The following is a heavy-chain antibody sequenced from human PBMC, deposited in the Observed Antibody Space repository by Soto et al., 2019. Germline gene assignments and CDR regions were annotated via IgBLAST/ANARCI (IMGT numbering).Heavy chain of an antibody. Sequence: PSETLSLTCAVYGGSFSGYYWSWLRQPPGKGLEWIGEINHSGSTNYNPSLKSRVTISVDTSKNQFSLKLSSVTAADTAVYYCARAFVGYRLDYWGQGTLVTVSS. CDR3: ARAFVGYRLDY. D-gene: IGHD6-13*01. CDR2: INHSGST. J-gene: IGHJ4*02. V-gene: IGHV4-34*01. CDR1: GGSFSGYY.